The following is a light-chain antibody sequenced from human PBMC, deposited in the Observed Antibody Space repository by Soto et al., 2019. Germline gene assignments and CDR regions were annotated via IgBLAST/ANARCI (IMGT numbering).Light chain of an antibody. CDR1: NSNLGSNT. CDR3: AAWDDSLNGWV. V-gene: IGLV1-44*01. CDR2: NND. J-gene: IGLJ3*02. Sequence: QSVLTQPPSASGTPGQRVTISCSGSNSNLGSNTVNWYQHLPGTAPELLIYNNDQRPSGVPDRFSGSKSGTSASLAISGLQSDEESDFYCAAWDDSLNGWVFGGGTKLTVL.